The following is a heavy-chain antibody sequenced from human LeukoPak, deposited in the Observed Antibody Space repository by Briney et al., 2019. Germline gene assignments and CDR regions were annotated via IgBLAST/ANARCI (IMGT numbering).Heavy chain of an antibody. D-gene: IGHD3-9*01. CDR2: ISYDGSNK. CDR1: GFTFSSYA. J-gene: IGHJ6*03. Sequence: GGSLRLSCAASGFTFSSYAMHWVRQAPGKGLEWVAVISYDGSNKYYADSVKGRFTISRDNAKNTLYLQMNSLRAEDTAVYYCARGGPYYDILTGQYYYYMDVWGKGTTVTISS. V-gene: IGHV3-30*04. CDR3: ARGGPYYDILTGQYYYYMDV.